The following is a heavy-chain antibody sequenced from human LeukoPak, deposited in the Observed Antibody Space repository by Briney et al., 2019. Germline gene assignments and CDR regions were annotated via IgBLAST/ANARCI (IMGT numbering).Heavy chain of an antibody. CDR2: ISYDGSNK. CDR1: GFTFSSYA. V-gene: IGHV3-30-3*01. CDR3: ARDLKDSNDY. J-gene: IGHJ4*02. D-gene: IGHD6-13*01. Sequence: GGSLRLSCAASGFTFSSYAMHWVRQAPGKGLEWVAIISYDGSNKYYTDSVKGRFTISRDNSKNTLYLQMNSLRAEDTAMCYCARDLKDSNDYWGQGTLVTVSS.